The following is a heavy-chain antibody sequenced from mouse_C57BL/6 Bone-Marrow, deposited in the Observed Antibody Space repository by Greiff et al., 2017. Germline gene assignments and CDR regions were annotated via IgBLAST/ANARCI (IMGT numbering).Heavy chain of an antibody. J-gene: IGHJ1*03. D-gene: IGHD3-3*01. CDR1: GYAFTNYL. Sequence: VHLVESGAELVRPGTSVKVSCKASGYAFTNYLIEWVKQRPGQGLEWIGVINPGSGGTNYNEKFKGKATLTADKSSSTAYMQLSSLTSEDSAVYFCAIGGWTFDVWGTGTTVTVSS. V-gene: IGHV1-54*01. CDR2: INPGSGGT. CDR3: AIGGWTFDV.